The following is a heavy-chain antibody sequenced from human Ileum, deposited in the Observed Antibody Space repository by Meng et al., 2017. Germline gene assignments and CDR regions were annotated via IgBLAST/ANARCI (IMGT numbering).Heavy chain of an antibody. CDR2: IFHTGNT. CDR1: GGSFSSGNW. D-gene: IGHD2-15*01. Sequence: QLQLQESGPGLVKPSGTPSPTCGVSGGSFSSGNWWGWVRQAPGKGLEWIGEIFHTGNTNYNPSLQSRVSLSIDKSKNQFSLKVISVTAADTAVYYCVNYCSGGKCSPNEKTQHWGQGTLVTVSS. V-gene: IGHV4-4*02. J-gene: IGHJ1*01. CDR3: VNYCSGGKCSPNEKTQH.